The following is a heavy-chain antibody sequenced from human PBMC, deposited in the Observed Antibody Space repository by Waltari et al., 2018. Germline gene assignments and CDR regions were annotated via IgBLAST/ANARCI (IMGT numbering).Heavy chain of an antibody. V-gene: IGHV4-59*12. J-gene: IGHJ4*02. CDR2: IYYSGST. CDR1: GGSISSYY. Sequence: QVQLQESGPGLVKPSETLSLTCTVSGGSISSYYWSWIRQPPGKGLEWIGYIYYSGSTNYNPSLKSRVTISVDTSKNQFSLKLSSVTAADTAVYYCARDLSAVAGTDYFDYWGQGTLVTVSS. D-gene: IGHD6-19*01. CDR3: ARDLSAVAGTDYFDY.